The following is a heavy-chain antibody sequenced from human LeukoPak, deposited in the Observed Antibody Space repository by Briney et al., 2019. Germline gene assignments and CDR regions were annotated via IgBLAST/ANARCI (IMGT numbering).Heavy chain of an antibody. D-gene: IGHD3-22*01. Sequence: SQTLSLTCTVSGGSISSGDYYWSWIRQLPGKGLEWIGYIYYSGSTYYNPSLKSRVTISVDTSKNQFSLKLSSVTAADTAVYYCARGRDYYDSSGYQGEFDYWGQGTLVTVSS. V-gene: IGHV4-30-4*01. CDR1: GGSISSGDYY. CDR2: IYYSGST. CDR3: ARGRDYYDSSGYQGEFDY. J-gene: IGHJ4*02.